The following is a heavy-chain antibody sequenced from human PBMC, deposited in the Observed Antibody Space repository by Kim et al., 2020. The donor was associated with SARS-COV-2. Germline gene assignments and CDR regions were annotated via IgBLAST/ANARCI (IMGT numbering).Heavy chain of an antibody. V-gene: IGHV1-2*02. Sequence: ASVKVSCEGSGYIFRGYYIHWVRQAPGQGLEWMGSINPTSGGTTYAQKFEGRVTMTRDTSISTAFMEINSLTFDDTAVYYCARWNDWFDPCCRGTLV. CDR2: INPTSGGT. J-gene: IGHJ5*02. CDR1: GYIFRGYY. CDR3: ARWNDWFDP. D-gene: IGHD1-1*01.